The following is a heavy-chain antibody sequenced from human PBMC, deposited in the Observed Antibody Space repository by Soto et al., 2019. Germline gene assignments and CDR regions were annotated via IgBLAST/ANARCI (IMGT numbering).Heavy chain of an antibody. CDR2: ISGSGGST. V-gene: IGHV3-23*01. D-gene: IGHD3-10*01. CDR1: GFTFSSYA. J-gene: IGHJ4*02. Sequence: GGSLRLSCAASGFTFSSYAMSWVRQAPGKGLEWVSAISGSGGSTYYADSVKGRFTISRDNSKNTLYLQMNSLRAEDTAVYYCAKALLWLRGSGSYYDYWGQGTLVTVSS. CDR3: AKALLWLRGSGSYYDY.